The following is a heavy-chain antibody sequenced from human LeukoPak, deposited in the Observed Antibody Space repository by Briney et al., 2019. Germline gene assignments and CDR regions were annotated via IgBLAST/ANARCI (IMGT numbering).Heavy chain of an antibody. CDR3: VRDTGHLDR. CDR2: INHDGSEK. Sequence: GGSLRPSCAASGFTFSSYYMSWVRQAPGKGLEWVANINHDGSEKNYVGSVKGRFTVSRDNAKKSLYLQVDSLRAEDTAVYYCVRDTGHLDRWGQGTLVSVSS. J-gene: IGHJ5*02. D-gene: IGHD2-8*02. V-gene: IGHV3-7*01. CDR1: GFTFSSYY.